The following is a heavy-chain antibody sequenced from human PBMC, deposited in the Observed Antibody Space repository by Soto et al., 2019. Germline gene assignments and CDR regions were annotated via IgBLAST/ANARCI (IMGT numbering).Heavy chain of an antibody. J-gene: IGHJ6*03. Sequence: EVQLVESGGGLVKPGGSLRLSCAASGFTFSSYSMNWVRQAPGKGLEWVSSISSSSSYIYYADSVKGRFTISRDNAKNSLYLQMNSLRAEDTAVYYCARDGEDGCSSTSCYAGNYYYYYMDVWGKGTTVTVSS. CDR3: ARDGEDGCSSTSCYAGNYYYYYMDV. CDR2: ISSSSSYI. CDR1: GFTFSSYS. D-gene: IGHD2-2*01. V-gene: IGHV3-21*01.